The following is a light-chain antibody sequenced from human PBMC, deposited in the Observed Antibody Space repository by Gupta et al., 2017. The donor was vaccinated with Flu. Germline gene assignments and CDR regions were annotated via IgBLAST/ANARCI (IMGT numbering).Light chain of an antibody. J-gene: IGKJ4*01. V-gene: IGKV4-1*01. CDR3: QQYYSTRLT. CDR1: QSVFYTPKNKNY. CDR2: WAS. Sequence: NCKSSQSVFYTPKNKNYLAWYQQKQGQSPKMIISWASTRESGVPDRFSGSGSGTDFTLTISSLQAEDVAVYYCQQYYSTRLTFGGGTKVEIK.